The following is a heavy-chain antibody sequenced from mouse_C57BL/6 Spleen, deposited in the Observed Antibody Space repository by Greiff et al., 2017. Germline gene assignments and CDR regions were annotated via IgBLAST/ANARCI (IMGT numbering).Heavy chain of an antibody. V-gene: IGHV1-4*01. J-gene: IGHJ4*01. D-gene: IGHD2-4*01. Sequence: VQRVESGAELARPGASVKMSCKASGYTFTSYTMHWVKQRPGQGLEWIGYINPSSGYTKYNQKFKDKATLTADKSSSTAYMQLSSLTSEDSAVYYCARSTMIRCAMDYWGQGTSVTVSS. CDR1: GYTFTSYT. CDR2: INPSSGYT. CDR3: ARSTMIRCAMDY.